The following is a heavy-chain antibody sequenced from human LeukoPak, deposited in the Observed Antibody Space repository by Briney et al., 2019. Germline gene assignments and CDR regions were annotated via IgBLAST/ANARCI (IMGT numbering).Heavy chain of an antibody. Sequence: SETLSLTCTVSGGSISSGGYYWSWIRQPAGKGLEWIGRVYTSGSTNYSPSLKSRVTISVDTSKNQFSLKLSSVTAADTAFYYCARDGYHDYWGPGKLVTISS. CDR2: VYTSGST. V-gene: IGHV4-61*02. J-gene: IGHJ4*02. D-gene: IGHD5-12*01. CDR1: GGSISSGGYY. CDR3: ARDGYHDY.